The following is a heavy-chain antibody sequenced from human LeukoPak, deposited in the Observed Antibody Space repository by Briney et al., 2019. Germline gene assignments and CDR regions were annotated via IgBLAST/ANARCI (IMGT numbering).Heavy chain of an antibody. CDR3: VKRTYCSSTSCAYELDY. D-gene: IGHD2-2*01. CDR1: GYTFSSYA. CDR2: ISSNGGST. J-gene: IGHJ4*02. V-gene: IGHV3-64D*06. Sequence: GGSLRLSCSASGYTFSSYAMHWVRQAPGKGLEYVSAISSNGGSTYYADSVKGRFTISRDNSKNTLYLQMSSLRAEDTAVYYCVKRTYCSSTSCAYELDYWGQGTLVTVSS.